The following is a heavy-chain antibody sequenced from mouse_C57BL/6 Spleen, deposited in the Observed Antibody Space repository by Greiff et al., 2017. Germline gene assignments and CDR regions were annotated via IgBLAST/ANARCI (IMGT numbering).Heavy chain of an antibody. J-gene: IGHJ4*01. CDR1: GFNIKDYY. Sequence: VHVKQSGAELVRPGASVKLSCTASGFNIKDYYMHWVKQRPEQGLEWIGRIDPEDGDTEYAPKFQGKATMTADTSSNTAYLQLSSLTSEDTAVYYCTRTLGDAMDYWGQGTSVTVSS. V-gene: IGHV14-1*01. CDR3: TRTLGDAMDY. D-gene: IGHD3-3*01. CDR2: IDPEDGDT.